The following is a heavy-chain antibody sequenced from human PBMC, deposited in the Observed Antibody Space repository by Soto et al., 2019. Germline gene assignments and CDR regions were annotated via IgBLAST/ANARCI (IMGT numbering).Heavy chain of an antibody. V-gene: IGHV1-8*01. CDR2: MHPHSGT. Sequence: QVQLVQSGAEVKKPGASVKVSCKASGYPSTNLDINWVRQAAGQGLEWVGWMHPHSGTGFAPKFQVRVTLTRDTTTSTVYMELSGLRAEDTAVYYCAIYQKALGFTSWGQGTPVFVSS. CDR3: AIYQKALGFTS. CDR1: GYPSTNLD. J-gene: IGHJ5*02. D-gene: IGHD2-15*01.